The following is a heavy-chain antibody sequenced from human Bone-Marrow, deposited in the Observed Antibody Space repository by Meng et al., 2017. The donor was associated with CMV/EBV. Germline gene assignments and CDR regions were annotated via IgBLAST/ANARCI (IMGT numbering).Heavy chain of an antibody. CDR3: FIAARPVDY. D-gene: IGHD6-6*01. CDR1: GFTFSSYS. J-gene: IGHJ4*02. V-gene: IGHV3-48*04. Sequence: GESLKISCAASGFTFSSYSMNWVRQAPGKGLEWVSYISSSSTIYYADSVKGRFTISRDNAKNSLYLQMNSLRAEDTAVYYCFIAARPVDYWGQGTLVTVSS. CDR2: ISSSSTI.